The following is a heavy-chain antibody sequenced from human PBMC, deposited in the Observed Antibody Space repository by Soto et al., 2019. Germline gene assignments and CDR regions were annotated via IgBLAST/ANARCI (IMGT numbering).Heavy chain of an antibody. D-gene: IGHD6-6*01. CDR3: ARAVSIAAYGMDV. J-gene: IGHJ6*02. CDR2: IIPILGIA. Sequence: QVQLVQSGAEVKKPGSSVKVSCKASGGTFSSYTISWVRQAPGQGLEWMGRIIPILGIANYAQKFQGRVTXTXDTXTSTAYMELSSLRSEDTAVYYCARAVSIAAYGMDVWGQGTTVTVSS. CDR1: GGTFSSYT. V-gene: IGHV1-69*02.